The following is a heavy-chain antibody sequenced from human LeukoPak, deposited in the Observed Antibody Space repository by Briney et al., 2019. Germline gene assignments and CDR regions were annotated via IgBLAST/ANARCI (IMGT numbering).Heavy chain of an antibody. Sequence: SETLSLTCTVSGGSISSTSYYWGWIRQPPGKGLEWIGSIYYSGSTYYNPSLKSRVTISVDTSKNQFSLKLSSVTAADTAVYYCARDLRGSSSWAAYYYYYMDVWGKGTTVTVSS. CDR2: IYYSGST. CDR1: GGSISSTSYY. D-gene: IGHD6-13*01. J-gene: IGHJ6*03. V-gene: IGHV4-39*07. CDR3: ARDLRGSSSWAAYYYYYMDV.